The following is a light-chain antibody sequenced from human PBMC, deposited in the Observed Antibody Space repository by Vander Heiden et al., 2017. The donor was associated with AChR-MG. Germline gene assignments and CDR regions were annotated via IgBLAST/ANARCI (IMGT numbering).Light chain of an antibody. CDR2: AAS. CDR3: QRYNSAFPT. Sequence: DIQMTQSPSSLSASVGDRVTITCRASQDISIFLAWYQQRPGNVPKLLIYAASTLQSGVPSRFSGSGSGTDFTLTISGLQPEDVATYYCQRYNSAFPTFGQGAKVEI. CDR1: QDISIF. V-gene: IGKV1-27*01. J-gene: IGKJ1*01.